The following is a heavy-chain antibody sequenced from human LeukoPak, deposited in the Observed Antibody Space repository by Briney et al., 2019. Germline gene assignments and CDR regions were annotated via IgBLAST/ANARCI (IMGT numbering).Heavy chain of an antibody. D-gene: IGHD3-22*01. CDR3: AREDDSSGYNFDY. Sequence: PGGSLRLSCAASGFTFSSYAMHWGRQAPGKGLEWVAVISYDGSNKYYADSVKGRFTISRDNSKNTLYLQMNSLRAEDTAVYYCAREDDSSGYNFDYWGQGTLVTVSS. J-gene: IGHJ4*02. V-gene: IGHV3-30*04. CDR2: ISYDGSNK. CDR1: GFTFSSYA.